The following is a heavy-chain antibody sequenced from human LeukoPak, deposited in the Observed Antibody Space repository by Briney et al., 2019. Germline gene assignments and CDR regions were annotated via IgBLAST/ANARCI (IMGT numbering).Heavy chain of an antibody. J-gene: IGHJ4*02. V-gene: IGHV3-74*01. CDR2: ISTDGRST. CDR1: GFTFSSYW. CDR3: ARGELPDY. Sequence: PGGSLRLSCVASGFTFSSYWMHWVRQPPGKGLVWLSRISTDGRSTNYADSVKGRFTISRDNAKNSLYLQMNSLRAEDTAVYYCARGELPDYWGQGTLVTVSS. D-gene: IGHD3-10*01.